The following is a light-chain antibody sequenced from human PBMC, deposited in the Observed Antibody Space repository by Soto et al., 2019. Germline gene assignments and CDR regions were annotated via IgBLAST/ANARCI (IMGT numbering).Light chain of an antibody. CDR2: EVS. J-gene: IGLJ1*01. Sequence: QSDLTQPTYVSGSPGQSITIYSTGTSSHVGAYDFVFWYQQHPDKAPKLMIYEVSNRPSGVSNRFSGSKSVNTATLTISGLQAEDEADYYCSSYTSSSTRVFGTGTKVTVL. CDR3: SSYTSSSTRV. V-gene: IGLV2-14*03. CDR1: SSHVGAYDF.